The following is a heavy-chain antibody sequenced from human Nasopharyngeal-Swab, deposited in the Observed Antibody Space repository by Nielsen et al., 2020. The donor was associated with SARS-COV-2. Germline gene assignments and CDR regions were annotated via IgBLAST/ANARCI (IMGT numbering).Heavy chain of an antibody. V-gene: IGHV3-30*02. Sequence: GESLKISCAASGFSFRDYGLHWVRQAPGKGLEGVAAIKHDGSKKDYADSVQGRFTIYRDNSKETLFLEMNHLRADDTATYYCAMDESAIEVIGTIFDYWGPGTQVTVSS. J-gene: IGHJ4*02. D-gene: IGHD5-24*01. CDR3: AMDESAIEVIGTIFDY. CDR2: IKHDGSKK. CDR1: GFSFRDYG.